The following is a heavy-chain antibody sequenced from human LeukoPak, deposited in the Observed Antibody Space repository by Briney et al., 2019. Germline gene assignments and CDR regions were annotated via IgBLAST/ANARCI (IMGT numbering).Heavy chain of an antibody. CDR3: AKEKMTTTSFDY. J-gene: IGHJ4*02. CDR2: ISGSGGST. V-gene: IGHV3-23*01. CDR1: GFTFSTYA. D-gene: IGHD5-24*01. Sequence: GGSLRLSCAASGFTFSTYAMSWVRQAPGKGLEWASLISGSGGSTYYADSVKGRFTISRDKSKNTLHLQMHSLRAEDTAVYYCAKEKMTTTSFDYWGQGTLVTVSS.